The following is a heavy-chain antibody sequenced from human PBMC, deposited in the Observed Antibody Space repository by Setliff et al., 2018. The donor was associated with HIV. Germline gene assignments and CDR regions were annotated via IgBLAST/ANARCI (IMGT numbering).Heavy chain of an antibody. Sequence: ASVKVSCKASGGTFSSYAISWVRQAPGQGLEWMGIINPSGGSTTYAQKFQGRVTMTRDTSTSTVYMELSSLRSEDTAVYYCATDGKQQVATVDHYYMDVWGKGTTVTVSS. D-gene: IGHD6-13*01. CDR2: INPSGGST. CDR3: ATDGKQQVATVDHYYMDV. V-gene: IGHV1-46*01. CDR1: GGTFSSYA. J-gene: IGHJ6*03.